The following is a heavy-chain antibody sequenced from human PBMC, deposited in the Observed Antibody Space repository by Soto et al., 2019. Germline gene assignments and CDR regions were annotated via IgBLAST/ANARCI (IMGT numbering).Heavy chain of an antibody. D-gene: IGHD1-1*01. CDR1: GFTFSSYA. J-gene: IGHJ4*02. CDR2: ISGTGGSI. Sequence: LRLSCAASGFTFSSYAMSWVRQAPGKGLEWVSAISGTGGSIYYADSVKGRFNISRDNSKNTLYLKMNSLRAEDTAVYYCAKTRTSEASYFDYWGQGALVTVSS. CDR3: AKTRTSEASYFDY. V-gene: IGHV3-23*01.